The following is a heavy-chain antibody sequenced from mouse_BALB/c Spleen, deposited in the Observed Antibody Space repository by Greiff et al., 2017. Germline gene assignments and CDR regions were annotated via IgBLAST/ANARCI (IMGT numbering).Heavy chain of an antibody. CDR3: AKDGIYYDYFYAMDY. D-gene: IGHD2-4*01. Sequence: QVQLQQSGPSLVQPSQSLSITCTVSGFSLTSYGVHWVRQSPGKGLEWLGVIWRGGSTDYNAAFMSRLSITKDNSKSQVFFKMNSLQADDTAIYYFAKDGIYYDYFYAMDYGGQGTSVTVSS. CDR2: IWRGGST. V-gene: IGHV2-5-1*01. CDR1: GFSLTSYG. J-gene: IGHJ4*01.